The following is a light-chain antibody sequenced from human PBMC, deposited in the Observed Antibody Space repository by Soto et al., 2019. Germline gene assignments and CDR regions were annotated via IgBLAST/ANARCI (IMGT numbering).Light chain of an antibody. J-gene: IGKJ2*01. CDR1: QSVSSSS. CDR3: LQFDNSPLYT. CDR2: GAS. Sequence: EIVLTQSPGTLSLSPGERATLSCRASQSVSSSSLAWYQHKPGQAPRLLIYGASSRATGIPDRFSGSGSGTDFSLTISRLQPEDFAVYYCLQFDNSPLYTFGQVTKLEIK. V-gene: IGKV3-20*01.